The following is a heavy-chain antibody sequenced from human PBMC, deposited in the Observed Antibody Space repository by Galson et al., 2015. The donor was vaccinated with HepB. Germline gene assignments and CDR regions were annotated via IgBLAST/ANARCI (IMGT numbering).Heavy chain of an antibody. CDR3: ARDSPVLLWFGEFDY. CDR1: GFTFSSYA. J-gene: IGHJ4*02. V-gene: IGHV3-30*04. Sequence: SLRLSCAASGFTFSSYAMHWVRQAPGKGLEWVAVISYDGSNKYYADSVKGRFTISRDNSKNTLYLQMNSLRAEDTAVYYCARDSPVLLWFGEFDYWGQGTLVTVSS. CDR2: ISYDGSNK. D-gene: IGHD3-10*01.